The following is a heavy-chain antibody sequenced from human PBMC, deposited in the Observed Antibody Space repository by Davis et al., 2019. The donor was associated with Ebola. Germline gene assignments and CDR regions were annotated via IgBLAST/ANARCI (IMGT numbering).Heavy chain of an antibody. CDR2: ISSDGTNK. V-gene: IGHV3-30*04. Sequence: GESLKISCAASGFTFTSYSMHWVRQAPGKGLEWVAVISSDGTNKYYADSVKGRFTISRDNSKNMLYLQMNSLRAEDTALYYCARDLTYGGQRGPGDYWGQGTLVTVSS. D-gene: IGHD2-8*01. J-gene: IGHJ4*02. CDR1: GFTFTSYS. CDR3: ARDLTYGGQRGPGDY.